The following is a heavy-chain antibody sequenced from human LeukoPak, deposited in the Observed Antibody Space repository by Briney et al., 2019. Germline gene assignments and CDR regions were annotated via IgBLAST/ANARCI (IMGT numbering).Heavy chain of an antibody. CDR2: VNLQGST. CDR3: AREGGPYRPLDY. V-gene: IGHV4-4*02. CDR1: GGSITNTNY. J-gene: IGHJ4*02. Sequence: TSGTLSLTCGVSGGSITNTNYWTWVRQPPGKGLEWIGEVNLQGSTNYNPSLMGRVAISVDKSENHISLQLTSVTAADTAVYYCAREGGPYRPLDYSGQGTLVTVSS.